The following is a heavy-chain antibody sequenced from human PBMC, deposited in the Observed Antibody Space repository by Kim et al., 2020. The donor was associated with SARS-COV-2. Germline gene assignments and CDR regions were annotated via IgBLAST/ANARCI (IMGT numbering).Heavy chain of an antibody. Sequence: EDSVKGQFTISTDNAKNTVYLEMNSQRADDTTVYYCARNSSESYPHAFDIWGQGTIVTVSS. D-gene: IGHD1-26*01. CDR3: ARNSSESYPHAFDI. V-gene: IGHV3-74*01. J-gene: IGHJ3*02.